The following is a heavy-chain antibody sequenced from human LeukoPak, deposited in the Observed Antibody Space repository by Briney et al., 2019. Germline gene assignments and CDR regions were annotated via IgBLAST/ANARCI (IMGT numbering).Heavy chain of an antibody. CDR1: GGSISSYY. Sequence: SETLSLTCTVSGGSISSYYWSWIRQPPGKGLEWIGYIYYSGSTNYNPSLKSRVTISVDTSKNQFSLKLSSVTAADMAVYYCARDGTYYGSGSYDYWGQGTLVTVSS. J-gene: IGHJ4*02. D-gene: IGHD3-10*01. CDR3: ARDGTYYGSGSYDY. CDR2: IYYSGST. V-gene: IGHV4-59*01.